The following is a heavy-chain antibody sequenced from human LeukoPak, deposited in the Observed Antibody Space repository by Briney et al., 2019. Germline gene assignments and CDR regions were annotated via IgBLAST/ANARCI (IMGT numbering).Heavy chain of an antibody. CDR3: ARVRISGNSGVVDY. J-gene: IGHJ4*02. Sequence: SETLSLTCTVSGGSISSSSYYWGWIRQPPGKGLEWIGSIYYSGSTYYNPSLKSRVTISVDKSKNQFSLKLSSVTAADTAVYYCARVRISGNSGVVDYWGQGTLVTVSS. CDR1: GGSISSSSYY. CDR2: IYYSGST. D-gene: IGHD4-23*01. V-gene: IGHV4-39*07.